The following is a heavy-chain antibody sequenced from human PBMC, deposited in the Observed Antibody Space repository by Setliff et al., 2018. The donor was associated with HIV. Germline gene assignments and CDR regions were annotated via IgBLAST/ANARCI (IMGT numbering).Heavy chain of an antibody. CDR3: AEGRFGANDAFDI. D-gene: IGHD3-10*01. V-gene: IGHV2-5*02. CDR1: GFSLATDGVA. Sequence: SGPTLVNPPQTLTLTCDFSGFSLATDGVAVGWIRQPPGKGPEWLALIYWDDDKRYSLSLKTRLTITRDTSKNQVVLTMTNVDSVDTATYYCAEGRFGANDAFDIWGQGTMVTVSS. J-gene: IGHJ3*02. CDR2: IYWDDDK.